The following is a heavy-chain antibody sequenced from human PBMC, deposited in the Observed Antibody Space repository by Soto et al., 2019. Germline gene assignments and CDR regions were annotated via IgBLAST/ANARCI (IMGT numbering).Heavy chain of an antibody. CDR2: IYHSGTT. CDR1: GDSITSIYH. CDR3: ARTALIAAHYYYYGMDV. V-gene: IGHV4-38-2*01. J-gene: IGHJ6*02. D-gene: IGHD6-13*01. Sequence: SETLSLTCAVSGDSITSIYHWAWIRQPPGRGLEWVASIYHSGTTYYNPSLKSRVTISVDTSKNQFSLKLSSVTAADTAVYYCARTALIAAHYYYYGMDVWGQGTTVTVSS.